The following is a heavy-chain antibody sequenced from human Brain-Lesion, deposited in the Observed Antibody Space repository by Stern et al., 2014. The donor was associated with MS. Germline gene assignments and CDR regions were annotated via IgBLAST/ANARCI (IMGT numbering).Heavy chain of an antibody. J-gene: IGHJ4*02. V-gene: IGHV3-9*01. Sequence: EVQLVESGGDLVQPGRSLRLSCAAFGFTFDDYAMHWVRPAPGKGLAWVAGISWNSGTIGYADCVKGRFTTSRDNAYSSLYLQMNSLRPEDTALYYCARDITGSSAYFAYWGQGTLVTVSS. CDR2: ISWNSGTI. CDR3: ARDITGSSAYFAY. CDR1: GFTFDDYA. D-gene: IGHD1-14*01.